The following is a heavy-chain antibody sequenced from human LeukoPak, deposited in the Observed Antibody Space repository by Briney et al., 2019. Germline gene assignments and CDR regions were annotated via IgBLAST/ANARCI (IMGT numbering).Heavy chain of an antibody. CDR2: INHSGST. Sequence: SETLSLTCTVSGGSISSYYWSWIRQPPGKGLEWIREINHSGSTNYNPSLKSRVTISVDTSKNQFSLKLSSVTAADTAVYYCAREGGHYGDSFDPWGQGTLVTVSS. J-gene: IGHJ5*02. V-gene: IGHV4-59*01. CDR3: AREGGHYGDSFDP. CDR1: GGSISSYY. D-gene: IGHD4-17*01.